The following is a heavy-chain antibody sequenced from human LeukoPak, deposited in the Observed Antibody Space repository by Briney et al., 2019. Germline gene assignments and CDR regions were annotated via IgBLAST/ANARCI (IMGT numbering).Heavy chain of an antibody. CDR2: FNPTGGGS. CDR3: AKVAFDSSGYQYYSDS. V-gene: IGHV1-2*02. Sequence: GASVKVSCKASGYTFTGYYMHWVRQVPGQGLEWVGWFNPTGGGSHLAQKFQGRVALTMDASINTAYLDVIRLRSDDTAFYYCAKVAFDSSGYQYYSDSWGQGSLVTVSS. CDR1: GYTFTGYY. D-gene: IGHD3-22*01. J-gene: IGHJ4*02.